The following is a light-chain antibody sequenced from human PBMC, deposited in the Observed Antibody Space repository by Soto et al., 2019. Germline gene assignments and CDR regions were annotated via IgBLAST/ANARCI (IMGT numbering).Light chain of an antibody. J-gene: IGKJ1*01. CDR3: QPLNSYPRT. Sequence: SQRSQSPSTLCASMGERVAISCRASQSINNRLAWYQQMPGKAPNLLIYDASSLESGVPSRFRGSGSETEFTLTISSLQPEAFATYYCQPLNSYPRTFGQGTKVDIK. CDR1: QSINNR. V-gene: IGKV1-5*01. CDR2: DAS.